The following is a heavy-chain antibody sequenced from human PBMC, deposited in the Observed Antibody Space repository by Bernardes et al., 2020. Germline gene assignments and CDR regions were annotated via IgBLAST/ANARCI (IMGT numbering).Heavy chain of an antibody. CDR1: GGSISSYY. D-gene: IGHD6-13*01. J-gene: IGHJ5*02. Sequence: SEPLSLTCTVSGGSISSYYWSWIRQPAGKGLEWIGRIYTSGSTNYNPSRKSRVTMSVDKSKNQFSLKLSSVTAADTAVYYCARDRWGYSTARGRYNWFDPWGQGTLVTVSS. CDR2: IYTSGST. CDR3: ARDRWGYSTARGRYNWFDP. V-gene: IGHV4-4*07.